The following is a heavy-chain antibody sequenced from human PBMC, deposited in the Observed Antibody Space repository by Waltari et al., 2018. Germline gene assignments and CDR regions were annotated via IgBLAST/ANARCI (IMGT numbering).Heavy chain of an antibody. CDR1: GFTFSNAW. Sequence: EVQLVESGGGLVKPGGSLRLSCAASGFTFSNAWMNWVRQAPGKGLEWVGRIKSKTDGGTTDYAAPVKGRFTISREDSKNTLYLQMNSLRAEDTAVYYCAKLIQLWPWAWGQGTLVTVSS. J-gene: IGHJ4*02. D-gene: IGHD5-18*01. CDR2: IKSKTDGGTT. CDR3: AKLIQLWPWA. V-gene: IGHV3-15*07.